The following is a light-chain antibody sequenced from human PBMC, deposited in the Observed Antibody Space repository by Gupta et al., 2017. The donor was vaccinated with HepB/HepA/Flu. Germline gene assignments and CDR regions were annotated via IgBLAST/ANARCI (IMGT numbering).Light chain of an antibody. CDR2: GAS. Sequence: ELVLTQSPRTLSLSPRERATLSCRASQSVSSSYLAWYQQKPGQAPRLLIYGASSRATGIPDRFSGSGSGTDFTLTISRLEPEDFAVYYCQQEGSSPRTFGQGTKVDIK. CDR1: QSVSSSY. CDR3: QQEGSSPRT. J-gene: IGKJ2*01. V-gene: IGKV3-20*01.